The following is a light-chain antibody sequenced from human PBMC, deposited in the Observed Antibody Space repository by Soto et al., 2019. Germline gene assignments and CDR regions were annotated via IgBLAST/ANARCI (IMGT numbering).Light chain of an antibody. J-gene: IGLJ1*01. Sequence: QSVLAQPASVSGSPGQSIIISCAGTNNDVGAYNYVSWYQQLPGKAPKLLIYDVKYRPSGVSSRFSGSRSGNTASLTISGLQTEDEADYYCTSFTSGSPPYVLGTGTKVTVL. CDR3: TSFTSGSPPYV. CDR2: DVK. CDR1: NNDVGAYNY. V-gene: IGLV2-14*03.